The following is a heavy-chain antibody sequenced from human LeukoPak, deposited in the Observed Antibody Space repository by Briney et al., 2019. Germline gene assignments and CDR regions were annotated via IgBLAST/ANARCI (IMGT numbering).Heavy chain of an antibody. D-gene: IGHD2-15*01. J-gene: IGHJ4*02. CDR1: GDSLSSGNSY. Sequence: PPGTLSHTCAVSGDSLSSGNSYWSWIRQPPGKGLEWIWYIYYSGITNYNPSLKSRVTISVDTSKNQFSLNLRPVTAADTAVYYCARERYCSSGSCLFFDYWGQGTRVTVSS. V-gene: IGHV4-61*01. CDR2: IYYSGIT. CDR3: ARERYCSSGSCLFFDY.